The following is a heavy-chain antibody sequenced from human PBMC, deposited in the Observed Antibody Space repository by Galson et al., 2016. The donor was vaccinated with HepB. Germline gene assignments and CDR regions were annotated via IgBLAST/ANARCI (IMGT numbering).Heavy chain of an antibody. J-gene: IGHJ4*02. CDR1: GFSFSIYD. CDR3: ARAKGAVMVYDV. CDR2: VGAAGET. V-gene: IGHV3-13*01. Sequence: SLRLSCAASGFSFSIYDIHWVRQTTGKGLEWVSGVGAAGETYYSDSVKGRFTISRDNAQNSLFLQMNSLNAGDTAVYYCARAKGAVMVYDVWGQGTLVTFSS. D-gene: IGHD2-8*01.